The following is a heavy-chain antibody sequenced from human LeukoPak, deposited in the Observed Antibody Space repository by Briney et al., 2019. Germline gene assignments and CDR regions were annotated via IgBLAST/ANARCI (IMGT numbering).Heavy chain of an antibody. CDR2: TYYRSTWYN. J-gene: IGHJ5*02. V-gene: IGHV6-1*01. Sequence: SQTLSLTCAISRDSVSSNSVTWNWIRQSPSRGLEWLGRTYYRSTWYNDYAVSVRGRITVNPDTSKNQFSLHLDSVTPEDTAVYYCARRLTQYDCFDPWGQGILVTVSS. D-gene: IGHD2-2*01. CDR1: RDSVSSNSVT. CDR3: ARRLTQYDCFDP.